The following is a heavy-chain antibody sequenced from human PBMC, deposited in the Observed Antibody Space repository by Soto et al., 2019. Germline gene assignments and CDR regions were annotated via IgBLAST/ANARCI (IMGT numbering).Heavy chain of an antibody. D-gene: IGHD3-22*01. V-gene: IGHV3-23*01. J-gene: IGHJ5*02. Sequence: GGSLRLSCAASGFTVSSNYMSWVRQAPGKGLEWVSAISGSGGSTYYADSVKGRFTISRDNSKNTLYLQMNSLRAEDTAVYYCAKSHTAHYYDSSGYWFDPWGQGTLVTVSS. CDR3: AKSHTAHYYDSSGYWFDP. CDR1: GFTVSSNY. CDR2: ISGSGGST.